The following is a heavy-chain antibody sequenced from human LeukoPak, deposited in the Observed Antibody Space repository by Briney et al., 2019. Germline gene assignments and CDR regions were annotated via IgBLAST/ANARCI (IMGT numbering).Heavy chain of an antibody. CDR2: INHSGST. J-gene: IGHJ4*02. D-gene: IGHD1-14*01. V-gene: IGHV4-34*01. CDR1: GESFSAYY. Sequence: SETLSLTCAVYGAVYGESFSAYYWGWIRQPPGKGLEWIGKINHSGSTNYNPSLKSRVTISVDASNNQFSLKLSSVTVADTAVYYCARGRNLGFFDYWGQGTLVTVSS. CDR3: ARGRNLGFFDY.